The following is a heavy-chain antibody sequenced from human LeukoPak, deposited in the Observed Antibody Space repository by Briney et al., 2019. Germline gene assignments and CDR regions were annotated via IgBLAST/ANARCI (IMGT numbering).Heavy chain of an antibody. CDR3: ARDSSSYANYGMDV. V-gene: IGHV1-69*04. Sequence: SVKVSCKASGGTFSSYAISWVRQAPGQGLEWMGRIIPILGIANYAQKFQGRVTITADKSTSTAYMELSSLRSEDTAVYYCARDSSSYANYGMDVWGQGTTVTVSS. CDR2: IIPILGIA. J-gene: IGHJ6*02. CDR1: GGTFSSYA. D-gene: IGHD2-2*01.